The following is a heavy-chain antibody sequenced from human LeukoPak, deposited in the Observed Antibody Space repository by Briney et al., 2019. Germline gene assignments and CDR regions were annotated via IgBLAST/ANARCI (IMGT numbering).Heavy chain of an antibody. V-gene: IGHV3-33*06. D-gene: IGHD3-10*01. Sequence: GRSLRLSCVASGFTFSTYGMHWVRQAPGKGLEWVAVIWYEGSNKYYADSVKGRFTISRDNSKNTLYLQMNSLRAEDTALYYCAKDRIYGSGSRDAFDIWGQGTMVTVSS. CDR3: AKDRIYGSGSRDAFDI. CDR1: GFTFSTYG. J-gene: IGHJ3*02. CDR2: IWYEGSNK.